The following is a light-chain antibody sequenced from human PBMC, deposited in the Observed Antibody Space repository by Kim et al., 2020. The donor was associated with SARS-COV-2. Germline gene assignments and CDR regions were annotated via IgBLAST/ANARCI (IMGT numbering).Light chain of an antibody. CDR3: QQYNSYWT. V-gene: IGKV1-5*03. Sequence: SASVGDRVTITCRASQSISSWLAWYQQKPGKAPKLLIYKASSLESGVPSRFSGSGSGTEFTLTISSLQPDDFATYYCQQYNSYWTFGQWTKVEIK. CDR2: KAS. CDR1: QSISSW. J-gene: IGKJ1*01.